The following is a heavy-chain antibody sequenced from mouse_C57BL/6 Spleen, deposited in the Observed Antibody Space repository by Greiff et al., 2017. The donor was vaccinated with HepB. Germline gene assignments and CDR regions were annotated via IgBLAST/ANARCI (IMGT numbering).Heavy chain of an antibody. CDR2: IDPENGDT. Sequence: VQLQQSGAELVRPGASVKLSCTASGFNIKDDYMHWVKQRPEQGLEWIGWIDPENGDTEYASKFQGKATITADTSSNTAYLQLSSLTSEDTAVYYCFYGSRRWYFDVWGTGTTVTVSS. J-gene: IGHJ1*03. CDR1: GFNIKDDY. D-gene: IGHD1-1*01. CDR3: FYGSRRWYFDV. V-gene: IGHV14-4*01.